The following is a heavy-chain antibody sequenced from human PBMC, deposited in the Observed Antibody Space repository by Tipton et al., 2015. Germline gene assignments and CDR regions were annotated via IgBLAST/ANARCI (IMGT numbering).Heavy chain of an antibody. CDR3: ARGRNNAFDI. J-gene: IGHJ3*02. V-gene: IGHV4-59*12. CDR1: SDSISKYY. CDR2: IQYSGST. Sequence: TLSLTCSVSSDSISKYYWSWIRQPPGKELEWIGYIQYSGSTNYNPSLKSRVTISVDTSKTQFSLQLNSVTPEDTAVYYCARGRNNAFDIWGQGTLVTVSS.